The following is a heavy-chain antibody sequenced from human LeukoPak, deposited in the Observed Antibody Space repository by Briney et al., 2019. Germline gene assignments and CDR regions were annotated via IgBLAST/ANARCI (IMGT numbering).Heavy chain of an antibody. J-gene: IGHJ3*02. D-gene: IGHD3-10*01. CDR1: GFTFSSYA. CDR3: AKSNGYGLVDI. V-gene: IGHV4-59*04. Sequence: LRLSCAASGFTFSSYAMHWVRQPPGKGLEWIGNIFYSGSTYYSPPLKSRLTISLDTSRSQFSLRLNSVTAADTAVYYCAKSNGYGLVDIWGQGTMVTVSS. CDR2: IFYSGST.